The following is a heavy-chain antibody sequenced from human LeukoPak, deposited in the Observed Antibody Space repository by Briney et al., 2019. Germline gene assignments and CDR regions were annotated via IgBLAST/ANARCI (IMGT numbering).Heavy chain of an antibody. CDR3: ARNEGSF. J-gene: IGHJ4*02. CDR1: GFTFSSYN. V-gene: IGHV3-21*04. Sequence: GGSLRLSCAASGFTFSSYNMNWVRQAPGKGLEWLSSISRRSSYIYYADSVKGRFTISRDNAKNSLYLQMDSLRAEETAVYYCARNEGSFWGQGTLVTVSS. D-gene: IGHD1-26*01. CDR2: ISRRSSYI.